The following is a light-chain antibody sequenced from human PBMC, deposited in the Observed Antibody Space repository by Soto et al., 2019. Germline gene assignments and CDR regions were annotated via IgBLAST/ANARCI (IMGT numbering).Light chain of an antibody. J-gene: IGKJ2*01. V-gene: IGKV3-20*01. CDR2: ETS. Sequence: EIVLTQSPASLSLSPGERATLSCRASQSVNSALLGWYQQRPGQAPRLLIYETSIRATGILYRFSGSGFLTDITFTIIRLEPEDSAVYYCQQYEHSVVYSFGQGTKLEIK. CDR1: QSVNSAL. CDR3: QQYEHSVVYS.